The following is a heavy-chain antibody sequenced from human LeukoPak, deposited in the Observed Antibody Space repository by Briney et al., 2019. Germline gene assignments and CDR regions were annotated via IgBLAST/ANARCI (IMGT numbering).Heavy chain of an antibody. CDR3: ARDLKSMVRGVTLNWFDP. V-gene: IGHV3-21*01. J-gene: IGHJ5*02. CDR1: GFTFSDYY. CDR2: ISSSSSYI. D-gene: IGHD3-10*01. Sequence: GGSLRLSCAASGFTFSDYYMNWVRQAPGKGLEWVSSISSSSSYIYYADSVKGRFTISRDNAKNSLYLQMNSLRAEDTAVYYCARDLKSMVRGVTLNWFDPWGQGTLVTVSS.